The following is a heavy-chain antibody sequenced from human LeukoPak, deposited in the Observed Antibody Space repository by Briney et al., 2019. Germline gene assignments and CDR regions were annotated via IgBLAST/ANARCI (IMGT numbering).Heavy chain of an antibody. Sequence: GASVKVSCKASGYTFTSYAMHWVRQAPGQRLEWMGWINAGNGNTKYSQKFQGRVTITRDTSASTAYMELSSLRSEDTAVYYCARGGGYSSSWYVLAGNYWGQGTPVTVSS. CDR1: GYTFTSYA. D-gene: IGHD6-13*01. J-gene: IGHJ4*02. V-gene: IGHV1-3*01. CDR2: INAGNGNT. CDR3: ARGGGYSSSWYVLAGNY.